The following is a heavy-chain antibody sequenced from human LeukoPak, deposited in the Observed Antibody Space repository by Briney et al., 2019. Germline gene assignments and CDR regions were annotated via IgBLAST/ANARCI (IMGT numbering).Heavy chain of an antibody. CDR3: ARQGSSSTSFPPSYYFDY. CDR1: GGSISSGSYY. V-gene: IGHV4-61*02. CDR2: IYTSGST. J-gene: IGHJ4*02. D-gene: IGHD2-2*01. Sequence: SETLSLTCTVSGGSISSGSYYWSWIRQPAGKGLEWIGRIYTSGSTNYNPSLKSRVTISVDTSKNQFSLKLSSVTAADTAVYYCARQGSSSTSFPPSYYFDYWGQGTLVTASS.